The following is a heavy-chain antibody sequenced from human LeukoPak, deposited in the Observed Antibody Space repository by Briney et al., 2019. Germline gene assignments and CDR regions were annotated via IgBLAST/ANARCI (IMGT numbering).Heavy chain of an antibody. CDR2: IKQDGSDK. Sequence: GGSLRLSCAASGFPFSTYWMTWVRQSPGKGLEWVAIIKQDGSDKYYVDSVKGRFTISRDNAKNSLYLQMSSLRAEDTAVYYCARGGHRQKEFWGQGTLVTVPS. CDR1: GFPFSTYW. CDR3: ARGGHRQKEF. D-gene: IGHD3-10*01. J-gene: IGHJ4*02. V-gene: IGHV3-7*01.